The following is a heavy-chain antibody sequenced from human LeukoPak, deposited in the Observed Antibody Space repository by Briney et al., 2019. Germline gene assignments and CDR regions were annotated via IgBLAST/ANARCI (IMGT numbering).Heavy chain of an antibody. CDR2: IYSDGTGGGT. J-gene: IGHJ4*02. V-gene: IGHV3-53*01. D-gene: IGHD3-22*01. CDR3: ARDVSSGYYVYYFDY. Sequence: GGSLGLSCAASGFTVGSNYMSWVRQAPGKGLEWVSAIYSDGTGGGTYYADSVKGRFTISRDNAKNSLYLQMNSLRAEDTAVYYCARDVSSGYYVYYFDYWGQGTLVTVSS. CDR1: GFTVGSNY.